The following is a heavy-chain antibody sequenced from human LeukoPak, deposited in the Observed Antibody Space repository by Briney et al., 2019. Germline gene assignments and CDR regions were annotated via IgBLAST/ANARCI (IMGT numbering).Heavy chain of an antibody. D-gene: IGHD3-10*01. Sequence: GGSLRLSCAASGFTLSSYSMNWVRQAPGKGLEWVSFISSSSSYIYYADSVKGRFTISRDNAKNSLYLQMNSLRAEDTAVYYCAKVDYYGSGNYYSFGGQGTLVTVSS. CDR1: GFTLSSYS. J-gene: IGHJ4*02. CDR3: AKVDYYGSGNYYSF. CDR2: ISSSSSYI. V-gene: IGHV3-21*01.